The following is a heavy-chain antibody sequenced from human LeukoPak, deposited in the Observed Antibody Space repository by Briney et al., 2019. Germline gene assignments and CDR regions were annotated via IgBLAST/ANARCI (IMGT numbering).Heavy chain of an antibody. Sequence: ASVKVSCKASGYTFTSYGISWVRQAPGQGLEWMGWISAYNGNTNYAQKLQGRVTMTTDTSTSTAYMELRSPRSDDTAVYYCARDLYVNCSSTSCSPPPPNWFDPWGQGTLVTVSS. J-gene: IGHJ5*02. CDR1: GYTFTSYG. V-gene: IGHV1-18*04. CDR2: ISAYNGNT. CDR3: ARDLYVNCSSTSCSPPPPNWFDP. D-gene: IGHD2-2*01.